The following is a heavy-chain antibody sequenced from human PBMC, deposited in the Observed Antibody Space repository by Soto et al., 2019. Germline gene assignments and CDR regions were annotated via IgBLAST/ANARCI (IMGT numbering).Heavy chain of an antibody. CDR2: IYYSGST. Sequence: QVQLQESGPGLVKPSQTLSLTCTVSGGSISSGGYYWSWIRQHPRKGLEWIGYIYYSGSTYYNPSLKSRVIISVVTSKNQFSLKLSSLTAADTAVYYCASSFGLAAAGPFDYWGQGTLVTVSS. CDR1: GGSISSGGYY. CDR3: ASSFGLAAAGPFDY. V-gene: IGHV4-31*03. D-gene: IGHD6-13*01. J-gene: IGHJ4*02.